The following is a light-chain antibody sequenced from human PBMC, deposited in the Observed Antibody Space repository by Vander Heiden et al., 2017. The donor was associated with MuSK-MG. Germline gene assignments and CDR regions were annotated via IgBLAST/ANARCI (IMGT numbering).Light chain of an antibody. CDR2: EVT. V-gene: IGLV2-14*01. J-gene: IGLJ3*02. Sequence: QSALTQPASVTGSPGQSITISCTGTTGDVGRYSYVSWYQQQPGKAPKLLIFEVTKRPSGGAERFSGSKSGNTASLTISGLHPKDEADYYCTSYSSRITLEVVFGGGT. CDR1: TGDVGRYSY. CDR3: TSYSSRITLEVV.